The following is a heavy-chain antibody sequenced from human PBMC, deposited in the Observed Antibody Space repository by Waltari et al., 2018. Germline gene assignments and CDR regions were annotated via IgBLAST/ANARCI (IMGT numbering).Heavy chain of an antibody. CDR3: TRERWVPDH. V-gene: IGHV3-21*02. CDR2: VSSRSTFI. Sequence: EVEVVESGGGVVKPGGSLRLSCVASGFAFSDYTMDWVRQAPGKGLGWFSSVSSRSTFIYYADSVDGRFTISRDNAKNSVYLEMNSLRAEDTAIYYCTRERWVPDHWGQGTLVTVSS. CDR1: GFAFSDYT. J-gene: IGHJ4*02. D-gene: IGHD4-17*01.